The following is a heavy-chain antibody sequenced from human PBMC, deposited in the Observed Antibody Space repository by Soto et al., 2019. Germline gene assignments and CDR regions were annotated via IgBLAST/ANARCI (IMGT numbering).Heavy chain of an antibody. CDR3: ATGSFTSTGGRIGYHYNAMDV. V-gene: IGHV1-69*13. J-gene: IGHJ6*02. CDR1: GRTFSSHA. Sequence: SVKVFCKASGRTFSSHAINWVRQAPGQGLEWMGGIIPIFGPANFAKEFQGRVTITADESTTTAYMELSSLRSEDTAVYYCATGSFTSTGGRIGYHYNAMDVWGQGTTVTVSS. D-gene: IGHD2-2*01. CDR2: IIPIFGPA.